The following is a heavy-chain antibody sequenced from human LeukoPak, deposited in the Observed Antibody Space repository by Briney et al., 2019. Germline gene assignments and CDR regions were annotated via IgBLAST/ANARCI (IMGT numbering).Heavy chain of an antibody. CDR2: INPNSGGT. CDR3: ARFQQGAYFDY. CDR1: GYTFIGYY. D-gene: IGHD6-13*01. Sequence: ASVKVSCKASGYTFIGYYTHWVRQAPGQGLEWMGWINPNSGGTNYAQKFQGRVTMTRDTSISTAYMELSRLRSDDTAVYYCARFQQGAYFDYWGQGTLITVSS. J-gene: IGHJ4*02. V-gene: IGHV1-2*02.